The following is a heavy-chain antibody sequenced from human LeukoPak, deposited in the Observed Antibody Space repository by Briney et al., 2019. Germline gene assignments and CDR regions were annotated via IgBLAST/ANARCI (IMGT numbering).Heavy chain of an antibody. Sequence: TSETLSLTCTVSGGSISSITYYWVWLPQPPGQGLEWIVSIYYSSSTYSNPSLKSRNTISVDTSKHQYSLKLSSVTAADTAVYYCAIHWPTYGISGYYYSIDYWGQGTLVTVSS. D-gene: IGHD3-22*01. CDR1: GGSISSITYY. CDR2: IYYSSST. J-gene: IGHJ4*02. CDR3: AIHWPTYGISGYYYSIDY. V-gene: IGHV4-39*01.